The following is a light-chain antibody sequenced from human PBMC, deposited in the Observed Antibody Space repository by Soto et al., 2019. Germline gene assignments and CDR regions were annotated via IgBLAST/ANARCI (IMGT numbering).Light chain of an antibody. J-gene: IGLJ2*01. V-gene: IGLV1-40*01. CDR1: NYNIGAGYD. CDR3: QSSDTSLSGSVV. Sequence: QSVLTQPPSVSGAPGQRVTISCAGSNYNIGAGYDVNWYQQLPGTAPKLLIYDDTNRPSGVPDRFSGSKSATSASLAITGLQAEDEANYYCQSSDTSLSGSVVFGGGTQLTVL. CDR2: DDT.